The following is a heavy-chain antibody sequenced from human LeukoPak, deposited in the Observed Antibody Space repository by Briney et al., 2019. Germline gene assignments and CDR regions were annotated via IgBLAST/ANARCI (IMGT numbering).Heavy chain of an antibody. V-gene: IGHV1-8*01. J-gene: IGHJ5*02. D-gene: IGHD3-16*02. Sequence: ASVKVSCKASGYTFTSYDINWVRQATGQGLEWMGWMNPNSGNTGYAQKFQGRVTMTRNTSISTAYMELSSLRSEDTAVYYCARESYDYVWGSYRRNWFDPWGQGTLVTVSS. CDR2: MNPNSGNT. CDR1: GYTFTSYD. CDR3: ARESYDYVWGSYRRNWFDP.